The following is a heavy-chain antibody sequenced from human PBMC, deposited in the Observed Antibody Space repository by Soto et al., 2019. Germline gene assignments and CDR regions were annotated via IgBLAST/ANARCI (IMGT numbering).Heavy chain of an antibody. D-gene: IGHD3-22*01. V-gene: IGHV4-39*01. J-gene: IGHJ6*02. CDR1: GGSISSSSYY. Sequence: PSETLSLTCTVAGGSISSSSYYWGWISQPPGKGLEWIGSIYYSGSTYYNPSLKSRVTISVDTSKNQFSLKLSSVTAADTAVYYCARRLYYDSSGFEGGGMDVWGQGTTVTVS. CDR2: IYYSGST. CDR3: ARRLYYDSSGFEGGGMDV.